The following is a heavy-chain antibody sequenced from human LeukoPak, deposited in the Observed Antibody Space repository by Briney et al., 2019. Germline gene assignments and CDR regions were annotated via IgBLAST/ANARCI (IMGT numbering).Heavy chain of an antibody. D-gene: IGHD3-22*01. V-gene: IGHV3-15*01. CDR3: TGDNFDSSVKFDY. J-gene: IGHJ4*02. CDR1: GFTVSSNY. CDR2: IKSKSDGGST. Sequence: GGSLRLSCAASGFTVSSNYMSWVRQAPGKGLEWVGLIKSKSDGGSTDYAAPVKGRFTISRDDSKNTAYLQMNSLKTEDTAVYYCTGDNFDSSVKFDYWGQGTLVTVSS.